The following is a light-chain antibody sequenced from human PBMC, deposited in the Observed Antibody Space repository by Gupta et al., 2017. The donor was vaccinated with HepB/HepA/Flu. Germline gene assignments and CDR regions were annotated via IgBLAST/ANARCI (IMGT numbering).Light chain of an antibody. J-gene: IGKJ1*01. CDR2: GAS. V-gene: IGKV3-20*01. CDR3: QQYGSLPRT. Sequence: EIVLSQSPGTLSFSPGERATLSCRASQSISSSYLAWYQQKPGQAPRLLIYGASSRATGIPDRFLGSGSGTDFTLTISRLEPEDFAVYYCQQYGSLPRTFGQGTKVEIK. CDR1: QSISSSY.